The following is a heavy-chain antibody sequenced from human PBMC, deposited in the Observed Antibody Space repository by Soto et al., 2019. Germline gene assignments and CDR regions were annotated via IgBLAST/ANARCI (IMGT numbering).Heavy chain of an antibody. V-gene: IGHV5-10-1*01. Sequence: VESLKISCNGSGYSFTSYWISWVRQMPWKGLEWMGRIDPSDSYTNYSPSFQGHVTISADKSISTAYLQWSSLKASDTAMYYCARHERDGYNLHYYYGMDVWGQGTTVTVSS. CDR3: ARHERDGYNLHYYYGMDV. CDR1: GYSFTSYW. D-gene: IGHD5-12*01. CDR2: IDPSDSYT. J-gene: IGHJ6*02.